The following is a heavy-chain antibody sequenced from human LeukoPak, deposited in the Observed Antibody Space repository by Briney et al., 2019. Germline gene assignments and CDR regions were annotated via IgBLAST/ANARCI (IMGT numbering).Heavy chain of an antibody. CDR1: GYSISSGYY. CDR3: ARHEGWSYDSSGYRQGTFDY. V-gene: IGHV4-38-2*02. CDR2: IYYSGST. D-gene: IGHD3-22*01. J-gene: IGHJ4*02. Sequence: SETLSLTCTVSGYSISSGYYWGWIRQPPGKGLEWIGSIYYSGSTYYNPSLKSRVTISVDTSKNQFSLKLSSVTAADTAVYYCARHEGWSYDSSGYRQGTFDYWGQGTLVTVSS.